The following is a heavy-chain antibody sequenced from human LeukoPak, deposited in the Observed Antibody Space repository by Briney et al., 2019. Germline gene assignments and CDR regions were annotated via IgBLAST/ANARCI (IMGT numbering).Heavy chain of an antibody. J-gene: IGHJ4*02. V-gene: IGHV3-7*03. D-gene: IGHD3-10*01. CDR3: ARLDVLLWFGEPHYFDY. Sequence: PGGSLRLSCAASGFTFSSYWMSWVRQAPGKGLEWVANIKQDGSEKYYVDSVKGRFTISRDNAKNSLYLQMNSLRAEDTAVYYWARLDVLLWFGEPHYFDYWGQGTLVTVSS. CDR2: IKQDGSEK. CDR1: GFTFSSYW.